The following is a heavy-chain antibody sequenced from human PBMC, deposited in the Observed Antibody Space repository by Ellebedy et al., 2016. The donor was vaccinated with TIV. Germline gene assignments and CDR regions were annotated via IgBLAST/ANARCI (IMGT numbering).Heavy chain of an antibody. CDR2: ITSIKTNI. V-gene: IGHV3-21*01. J-gene: IGHJ4*02. CDR3: ARAGSGWYEFDN. Sequence: GGSLRLSCAASGFTFSSYSMSWVRQAPGKGLEWVSSITSIKTNIYYADSLKGRFTISRDNAKSSLYLQMNSLGAEDTAVYYCARAGSGWYEFDNWGQGTLVTVSS. CDR1: GFTFSSYS. D-gene: IGHD6-19*01.